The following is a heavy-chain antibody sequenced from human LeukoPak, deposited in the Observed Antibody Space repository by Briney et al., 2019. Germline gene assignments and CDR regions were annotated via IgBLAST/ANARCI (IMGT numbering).Heavy chain of an antibody. V-gene: IGHV1-69*13. CDR2: IIPIFGTA. CDR1: GGTFSSYA. J-gene: IGHJ4*02. D-gene: IGHD3-9*01. Sequence: GASVKVSCKASGGTFSSYAISWVRQAPGQGLEWMGGIIPIFGTANYAQKFQGRVTITADESTSTAYMELSSLRSEDTAVYYCARGYFDWLYYFDYWGQGTLVTVSS. CDR3: ARGYFDWLYYFDY.